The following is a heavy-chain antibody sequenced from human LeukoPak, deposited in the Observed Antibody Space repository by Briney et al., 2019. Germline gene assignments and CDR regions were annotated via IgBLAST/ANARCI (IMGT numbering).Heavy chain of an antibody. V-gene: IGHV4-4*07. CDR2: IYSSGST. CDR3: ARDHIFWDFDH. CDR1: GGSISSYY. Sequence: SETLSLTCTVSGGSISSYYWSWIRQPAGKGPEWIGRIYSSGSTNYNPSLKSRVTMSVDTSKNQFSLKLSSVTAADTAVYYCARDHIFWDFDHWGQGTLVTVSS. D-gene: IGHD3-16*01. J-gene: IGHJ4*02.